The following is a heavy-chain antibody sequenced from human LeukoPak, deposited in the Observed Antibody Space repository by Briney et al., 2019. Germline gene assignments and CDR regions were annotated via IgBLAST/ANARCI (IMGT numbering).Heavy chain of an antibody. J-gene: IGHJ3*02. Sequence: PGGSLRLSCAASGFTFSSYSMNWVRQAPGKGLEWVSYISSSSSTIYYADSVKGRFTISRDNAKNSLYLQMNSLRAEDTAVYYCARGSRESSGWYEGDAFDIWGQGTMVTVSS. D-gene: IGHD6-13*01. CDR3: ARGSRESSGWYEGDAFDI. CDR2: ISSSSSTI. CDR1: GFTFSSYS. V-gene: IGHV3-48*01.